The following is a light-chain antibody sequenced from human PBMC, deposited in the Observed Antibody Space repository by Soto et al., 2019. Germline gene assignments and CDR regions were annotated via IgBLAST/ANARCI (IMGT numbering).Light chain of an antibody. CDR3: LLSDGGARV. Sequence: QAVVTQEPSLTVSPGGTVTLTCGSSTGAVTSGHFPYWFQQKPGQAPRTLIYDTSNKHSWTPARFSGSLLGGKAALTLSGAHLEDEAEYYRLLSDGGARVFGGGTKHTVL. J-gene: IGLJ3*02. CDR2: DTS. V-gene: IGLV7-46*01. CDR1: TGAVTSGHF.